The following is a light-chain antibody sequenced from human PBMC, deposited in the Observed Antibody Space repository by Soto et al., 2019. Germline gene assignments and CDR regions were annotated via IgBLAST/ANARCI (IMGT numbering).Light chain of an antibody. V-gene: IGKV3-11*01. CDR1: QSVSSY. Sequence: ELVLTHSPATLSLSPGKRATLSFRASQSVSSYLAWYQQKPGQAPRLLIYDASNRATGIPARFSGSGSGTDFTLTISSLEPEDFAVYYCQQRSDCPPLTFGGGTKVDIK. J-gene: IGKJ4*01. CDR3: QQRSDCPPLT. CDR2: DAS.